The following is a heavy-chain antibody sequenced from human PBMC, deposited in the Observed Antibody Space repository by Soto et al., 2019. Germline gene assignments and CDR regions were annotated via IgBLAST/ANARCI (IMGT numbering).Heavy chain of an antibody. D-gene: IGHD5-18*01. Sequence: PGGSLRLSCAASGFTFSSYAMHWVRQAPGKGLEWVAVISYDGSNKYYADSVKGRLTISRDNSKNTLYLQMNSLRAEDTAVYYCASLPGYSYGFFLDYWGQGTLVTVSS. CDR2: ISYDGSNK. J-gene: IGHJ4*02. CDR1: GFTFSSYA. CDR3: ASLPGYSYGFFLDY. V-gene: IGHV3-30-3*01.